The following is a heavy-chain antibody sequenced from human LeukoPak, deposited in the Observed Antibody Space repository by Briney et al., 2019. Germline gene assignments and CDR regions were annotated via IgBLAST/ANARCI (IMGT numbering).Heavy chain of an antibody. CDR1: GFTFSRYE. V-gene: IGHV3-48*03. Sequence: GSLRLSCAASGFTFSRYEMNLVRQAPGKGLEWVSYISSSGSTIYYADPVKGRFTISRDNAKNSLYLQMKSLRAEDTAVYYCAELGITMIAGVWGKGTTVTISS. CDR2: ISSSGSTI. D-gene: IGHD3-22*01. CDR3: AELGITMIAGV. J-gene: IGHJ6*01.